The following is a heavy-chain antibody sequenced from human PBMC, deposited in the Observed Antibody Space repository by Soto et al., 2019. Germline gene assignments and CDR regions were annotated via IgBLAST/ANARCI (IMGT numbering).Heavy chain of an antibody. CDR3: VSGRTPGRQMGYLDS. CDR2: ITSDGTNT. J-gene: IGHJ4*02. CDR1: GFTFSDHW. Sequence: EVRLVESGGGLVQPGGSLRLSCAASGFTFSDHWMNWVRQAPGKGLVWVARITSDGTNTIYADSVKGRFSVSRDNARKGLYWKWTGLRFETTAFYFCVSGRTPGRQMGYLDSWGKGSLSPSPQ. V-gene: IGHV3-74*01. D-gene: IGHD6-25*01.